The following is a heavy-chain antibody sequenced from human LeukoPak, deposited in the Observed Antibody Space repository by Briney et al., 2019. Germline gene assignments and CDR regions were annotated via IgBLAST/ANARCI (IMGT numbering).Heavy chain of an antibody. V-gene: IGHV1-69*13. Sequence: ASVKVSCKASGGTFSSYAISWVRQAPGQGLEWMGWIIPIFGTANYAQKFQGRVTITADESTSTAYMELSSLRSEDTAVYYCAREGAYGDFTGVYWGQGTLVTVSS. CDR1: GGTFSSYA. CDR3: AREGAYGDFTGVY. J-gene: IGHJ4*02. CDR2: IIPIFGTA. D-gene: IGHD4-17*01.